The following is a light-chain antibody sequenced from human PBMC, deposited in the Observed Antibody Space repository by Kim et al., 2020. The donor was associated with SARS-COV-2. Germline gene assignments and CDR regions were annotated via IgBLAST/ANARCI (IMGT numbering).Light chain of an antibody. CDR2: GAS. CDR1: QSVSSN. CDR3: QQYSHWPLT. J-gene: IGKJ4*01. Sequence: EIVLPPSPSPLSVSPGERATLSCRASQSVSSNLAWYQQKPGQAPRLLIYGASTRATGIPGRFSGSGSGTEFTLTISSLQSEDFAVYYCQQYSHWPLTFGGGTKVDIK. V-gene: IGKV3-15*01.